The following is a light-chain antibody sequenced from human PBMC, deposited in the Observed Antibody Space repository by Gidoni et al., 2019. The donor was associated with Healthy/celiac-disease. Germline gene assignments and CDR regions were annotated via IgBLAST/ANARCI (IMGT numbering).Light chain of an antibody. V-gene: IGKV1-33*01. CDR3: QQYDNLPFT. J-gene: IGKJ3*01. CDR1: QDISNY. CDR2: DAS. Sequence: DMQMTQSPSSLSASVGDRVTITCQASQDISNYLNWYQQKPGKAPKLLIYDASNLETGVPSSVIGSGSGTDFTFTISSLQPEDIATYYCQQYDNLPFTFGPGTKVDIK.